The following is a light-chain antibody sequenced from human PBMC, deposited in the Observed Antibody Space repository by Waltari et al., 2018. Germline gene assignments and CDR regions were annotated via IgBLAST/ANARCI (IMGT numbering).Light chain of an antibody. CDR1: QTVLYSSNNKNY. Sequence: IVMTQSPDSLAVSLGERATLHCNSSQTVLYSSNNKNYLAWYQQKPRQPPKLLIYWASTRESGVPDRFSGSGSGTDFTLTISSLQAEDVAVYYCQQYYNTPLTFGGGTKVEIK. CDR3: QQYYNTPLT. V-gene: IGKV4-1*01. CDR2: WAS. J-gene: IGKJ4*01.